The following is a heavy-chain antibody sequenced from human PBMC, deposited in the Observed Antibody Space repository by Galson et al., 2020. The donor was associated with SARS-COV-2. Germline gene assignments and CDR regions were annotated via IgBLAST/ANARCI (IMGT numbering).Heavy chain of an antibody. CDR1: GFTFSSYS. Sequence: NSGGSLSLSCAASGFTFSSYSLNWVRQAPGKGLEWVSSISSSSSYIYYADSVKGRITIFRDNAKNSLYLQMNSLRAEDTAVYYCARYSNYYYYYGMDVWGQGTTVTVSS. CDR2: ISSSSSYI. D-gene: IGHD2-15*01. V-gene: IGHV3-21*01. J-gene: IGHJ6*02. CDR3: ARYSNYYYYYGMDV.